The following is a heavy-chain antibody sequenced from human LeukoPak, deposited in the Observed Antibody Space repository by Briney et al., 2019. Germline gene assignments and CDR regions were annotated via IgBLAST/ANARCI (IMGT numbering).Heavy chain of an antibody. D-gene: IGHD3-22*01. CDR3: AHSTRAYYYDSSGYLTPTLGDLDY. CDR1: GFSLSTSGVG. CDR2: IYWDDDK. Sequence: SGPTLVNPTQTLTLTCTFSGFSLSTSGVGVGWIRLPPGKALEWLALIYWDDDKRYSPSLKSRLTITKDTSKNQVVLTMTNMDPVDTATYYCAHSTRAYYYDSSGYLTPTLGDLDYWGQGTLVTVSS. V-gene: IGHV2-5*02. J-gene: IGHJ4*02.